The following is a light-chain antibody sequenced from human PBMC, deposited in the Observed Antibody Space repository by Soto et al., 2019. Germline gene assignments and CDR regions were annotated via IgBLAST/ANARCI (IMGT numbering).Light chain of an antibody. V-gene: IGKV3-15*01. CDR3: QQYNNWPPVT. J-gene: IGKJ5*01. CDR2: GAS. Sequence: EIVMMQSPATLSVSPGERVTLSCRARQSVSGNLAWYQQKSGQAPRLLIYGASTRATGIPARFSGSGSGTEFTLTINSLESEDFEIYYCQQYNNWPPVTFGQGTRLEIK. CDR1: QSVSGN.